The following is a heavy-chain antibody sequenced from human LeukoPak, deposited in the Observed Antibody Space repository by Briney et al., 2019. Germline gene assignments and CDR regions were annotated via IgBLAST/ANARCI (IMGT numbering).Heavy chain of an antibody. CDR2: INHSGST. CDR1: GGSFSGYY. V-gene: IGHV4-34*01. D-gene: IGHD3-22*01. CDR3: ARGTDDSSGYLDY. Sequence: PSETLSLTCAVYGGSFSGYYWSWIRQPPGKGLEWIGEINHSGSTNYNPSLKSRVTISVDTSKNQFSLQLSSVTAADTAVYYCARGTDDSSGYLDYWGQGTLVTVSS. J-gene: IGHJ4*02.